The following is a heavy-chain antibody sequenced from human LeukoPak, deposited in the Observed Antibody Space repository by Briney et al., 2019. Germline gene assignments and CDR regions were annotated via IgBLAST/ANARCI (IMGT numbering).Heavy chain of an antibody. Sequence: ASVKVSCKASGYTFTGYYMHWVRPAPGQGLAWMGWINPNSGGTNYAQKFQGRVTMTRDTSISTAYMALSRLRSDDTAVYYCARDHYYDSSGLGDWGQGTLVTVSS. CDR1: GYTFTGYY. J-gene: IGHJ4*02. V-gene: IGHV1-2*02. CDR3: ARDHYYDSSGLGD. CDR2: INPNSGGT. D-gene: IGHD3-22*01.